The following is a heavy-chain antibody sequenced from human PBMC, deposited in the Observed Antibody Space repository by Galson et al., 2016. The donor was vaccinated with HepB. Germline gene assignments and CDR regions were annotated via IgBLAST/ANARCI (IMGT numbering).Heavy chain of an antibody. CDR3: ARGLDSSGTDY. V-gene: IGHV4-31*02. D-gene: IGHD3-22*01. J-gene: IGHJ4*02. CDR2: IYYSGST. Sequence: WLRQHPGKGLEWIGYIYYSGSTYYNPSLKSRVNISVDTSKNQFSLKLSSVTAADTAVYYCARGLDSSGTDYWGQGTLVTVSS.